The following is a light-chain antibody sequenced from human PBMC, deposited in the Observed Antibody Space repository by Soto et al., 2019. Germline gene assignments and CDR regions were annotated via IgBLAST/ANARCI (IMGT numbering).Light chain of an antibody. CDR2: DAS. CDR3: QQYNSYSRGT. CDR1: QSISSW. V-gene: IGKV1-5*01. Sequence: DIQMTQSPSTLSASVGDRVTITCRASQSISSWLAWYQQKPGKAPKLLIYDASSLESGVPSRFSGSGSGTEFPLTISSLQPDDFATYYCQQYNSYSRGTFGQGTKLEIK. J-gene: IGKJ2*01.